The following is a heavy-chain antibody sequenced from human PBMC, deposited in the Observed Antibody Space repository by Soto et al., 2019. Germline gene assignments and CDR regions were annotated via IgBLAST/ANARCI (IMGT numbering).Heavy chain of an antibody. CDR3: AKASSSWYKNYYYYMDV. Sequence: QVQLVESGGGVVQPGRSLRLSCAAYGFTFSSYGMHWVRQAPGKGLEWVEVISYDGSNKYYADSVKGRFTISRDNSKNTLYLQMNSLRADDTAVYYCAKASSSWYKNYYYYMDVWGKGTTVTVSS. J-gene: IGHJ6*03. CDR1: GFTFSSYG. D-gene: IGHD6-13*01. CDR2: ISYDGSNK. V-gene: IGHV3-30*18.